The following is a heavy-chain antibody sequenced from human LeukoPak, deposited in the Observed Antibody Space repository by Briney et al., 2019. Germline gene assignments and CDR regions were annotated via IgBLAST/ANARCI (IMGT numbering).Heavy chain of an antibody. CDR3: ARYCSSTSCYAEMTTVIGAFDY. CDR2: ISSSSSTI. J-gene: IGHJ4*02. D-gene: IGHD2-2*01. CDR1: GFTFSSYN. Sequence: GGSLRLSCAASGFTFSSYNMNWVRQAPGKGLEWVSSISSSSSTIYYADSVKGRFTISRDNSKNTLYLQMNSLRAEDTAVYYCARYCSSTSCYAEMTTVIGAFDYWGQGTLVTVSS. V-gene: IGHV3-48*01.